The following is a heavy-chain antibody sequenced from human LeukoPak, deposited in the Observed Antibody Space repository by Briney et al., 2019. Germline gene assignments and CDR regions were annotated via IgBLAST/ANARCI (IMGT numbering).Heavy chain of an antibody. CDR3: AKDRSGPAEH. J-gene: IGHJ1*01. CDR2: IRYNGSNK. CDR1: GFTFSSYG. V-gene: IGHV3-30*02. Sequence: GGSLRLSCAASGFTFSSYGMHWVRQAPGKGLEWVAFIRYNGSNKYYADSVKGRFTISRDNSRNTLYLQMNSLRADDTAVYYCAKDRSGPAEHWGQGTLVTVSS.